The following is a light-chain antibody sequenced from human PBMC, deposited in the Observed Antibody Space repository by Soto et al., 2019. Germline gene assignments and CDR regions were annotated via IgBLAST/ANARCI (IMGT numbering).Light chain of an antibody. CDR1: SSNIGKNT. J-gene: IGLJ2*01. V-gene: IGLV1-44*01. Sequence: QSVLRQPPSASGTPGQRVTISCSGSSSNIGKNTVTWYQQLPGTAPKLLIYSHNQRPSGVPDRFSGSKSGTSASLAISGLQSEDEAEYYCAAWDDSLNGPVFGGGTKLTVL. CDR3: AAWDDSLNGPV. CDR2: SHN.